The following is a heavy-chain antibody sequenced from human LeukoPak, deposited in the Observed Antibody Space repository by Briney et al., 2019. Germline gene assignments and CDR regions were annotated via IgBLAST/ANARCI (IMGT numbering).Heavy chain of an antibody. J-gene: IGHJ4*02. Sequence: GESLQIYCTGSGYSFTTYWIAWVRQMRRQGREWMGINYPDDSCTRYSPSFDGQVIIPADKSISTASLQWSSLKASATAMYNCARVFDILTDYYIRAFDYWGQGTLVTVSS. D-gene: IGHD3-9*01. CDR2: NYPDDSCT. V-gene: IGHV5-51*01. CDR1: GYSFTTYW. CDR3: ARVFDILTDYYIRAFDY.